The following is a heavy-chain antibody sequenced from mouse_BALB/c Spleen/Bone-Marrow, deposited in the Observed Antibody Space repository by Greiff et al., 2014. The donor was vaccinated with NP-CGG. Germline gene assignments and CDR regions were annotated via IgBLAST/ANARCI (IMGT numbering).Heavy chain of an antibody. V-gene: IGHV5-6-5*01. D-gene: IGHD2-3*01. CDR1: GFTFSSYA. Sequence: EVMLVESGGGLVKPGGSLKLSCAASGFTFSSYAMSWVRQTPEKRLEWAASISSGGSTYYPDSVKGRFTISRDNARNILYLQMSSLRSEDTAMYYCAREVDGWYYFDYWGQGTTLTVSS. CDR3: AREVDGWYYFDY. J-gene: IGHJ2*01. CDR2: ISSGGST.